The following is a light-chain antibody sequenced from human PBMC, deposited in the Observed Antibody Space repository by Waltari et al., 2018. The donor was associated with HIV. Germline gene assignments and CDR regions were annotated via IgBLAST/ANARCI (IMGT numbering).Light chain of an antibody. Sequence: QSVLTQPPSASGTPGPRVTISCSGRRSNLGSTYVYWYQHLPGTTPKTPIYRDTQRPSSVPDRFSGSKSGTSASLAISGLRSEDEADYYCAAWDDSLSPHVVFGAGTKLTVL. CDR3: AAWDDSLSPHVV. V-gene: IGLV1-47*01. CDR1: RSNLGSTY. CDR2: RDT. J-gene: IGLJ2*01.